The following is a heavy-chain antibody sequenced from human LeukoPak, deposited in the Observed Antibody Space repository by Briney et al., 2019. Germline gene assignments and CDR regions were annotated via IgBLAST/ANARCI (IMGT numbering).Heavy chain of an antibody. CDR2: ISGSGGRT. J-gene: IGHJ3*02. D-gene: IGHD6-19*01. CDR1: GFTFSSYA. CDR3: GKDQGYSSAWYSRDGFDM. Sequence: GGSLRLSCAASGFTFSSYAMSWVRQAPGKGLEWVSAISGSGGRTYYADSVKGRFTISRDNSKNTLYLQMNSLRAEDTAVYYCGKDQGYSSAWYSRDGFDMWGQGTMVTVSS. V-gene: IGHV3-23*01.